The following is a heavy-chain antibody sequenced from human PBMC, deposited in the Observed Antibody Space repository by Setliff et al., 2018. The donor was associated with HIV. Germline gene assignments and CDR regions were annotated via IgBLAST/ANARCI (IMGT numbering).Heavy chain of an antibody. D-gene: IGHD3-3*01. CDR2: VRHDGGDK. CDR3: GRVSGTWPAYYFDF. V-gene: IGHV3-30*02. Sequence: LRLSCAASGFTFSSYGMHWVRQAPGKGLECVTFVRHDGGDKYYADSVKGRFTVSKDNSKKTLYLQMNSLRVEDTAVYYCGRVSGTWPAYYFDFWGQGTLVTVSS. CDR1: GFTFSSYG. J-gene: IGHJ4*02.